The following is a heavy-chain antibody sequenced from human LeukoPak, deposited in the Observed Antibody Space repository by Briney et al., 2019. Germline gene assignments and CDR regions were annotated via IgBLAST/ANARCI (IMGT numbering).Heavy chain of an antibody. D-gene: IGHD3-3*01. V-gene: IGHV4-39*07. Sequence: SVTLSLTCTVSGGSISSSSYYWGWIRQPPGKGLKWIGSIYYSGSTYYNPSLKSRVTISVDTSKNQFSLKLSSVTAADTAVYYCARGPPYYDFWSGYLYYFDYWGQGTLVTVSS. J-gene: IGHJ4*02. CDR2: IYYSGST. CDR3: ARGPPYYDFWSGYLYYFDY. CDR1: GGSISSSSYY.